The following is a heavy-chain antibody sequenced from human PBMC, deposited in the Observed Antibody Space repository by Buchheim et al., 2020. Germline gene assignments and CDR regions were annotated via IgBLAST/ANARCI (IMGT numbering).Heavy chain of an antibody. Sequence: EVQLVESGGGLVQPGRSLRLSCTASGFTFGDYGVSWFRQAPGKGLEWVGFIRSKAYGGTTEFAASVKGRITISRDESKNIAYLQVNSLRTEDTAVYYCSRRRRESGYYYGMDVWGRGTT. CDR3: SRRRRESGYYYGMDV. CDR2: IRSKAYGGTT. CDR1: GFTFGDYG. V-gene: IGHV3-49*03. J-gene: IGHJ6*02.